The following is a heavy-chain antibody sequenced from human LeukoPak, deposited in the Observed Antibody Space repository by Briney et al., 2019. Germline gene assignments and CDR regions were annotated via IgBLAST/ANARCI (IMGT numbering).Heavy chain of an antibody. D-gene: IGHD2-15*01. CDR2: IHYSGST. CDR1: GASIRSSY. V-gene: IGHV4-59*01. Sequence: PSETLSLTCTVSGASIRSSYWSWIRQPPGKGLEWIGHIHYSGSTNYNPSLKSRVTISLDTSKNQFSLKLSSVTAADTAVYYCARSVEGYCSGGSCYSYYYYMDVWGKGTTVTVSS. J-gene: IGHJ6*03. CDR3: ARSVEGYCSGGSCYSYYYYMDV.